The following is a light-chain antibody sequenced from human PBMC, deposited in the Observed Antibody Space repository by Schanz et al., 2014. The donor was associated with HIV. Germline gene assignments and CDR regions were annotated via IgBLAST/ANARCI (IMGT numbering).Light chain of an antibody. CDR3: SSYTSSSPLYV. Sequence: QSVLTQPASVSGSPGQSITISCTGPSSDVGSYNLVSWYQQHPGRAPKLLIYEVSKRPSGVSNRFSGSKSGNTASLTISGLQAEDEADYYCSSYTSSSPLYVFGTGTKLTVL. CDR2: EVS. CDR1: SSDVGSYNL. V-gene: IGLV2-14*02. J-gene: IGLJ1*01.